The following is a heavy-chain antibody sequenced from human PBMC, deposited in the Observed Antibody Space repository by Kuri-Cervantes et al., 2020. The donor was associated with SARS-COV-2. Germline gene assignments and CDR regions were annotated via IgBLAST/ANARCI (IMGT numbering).Heavy chain of an antibody. J-gene: IGHJ6*03. Sequence: GESLKISCAASGFTFSSYSMNWVRQAPGKGLEWVSSISSTSSYIYYADSVKGRFTLSRDNAKNSLYLQMNSLRAEDTAVYYCARDCSSPYKYYYYYYMDVWGKGTTVTVSS. CDR2: ISSTSSYI. CDR3: ARDCSSPYKYYYYYYMDV. V-gene: IGHV3-21*01. CDR1: GFTFSSYS. D-gene: IGHD6-13*01.